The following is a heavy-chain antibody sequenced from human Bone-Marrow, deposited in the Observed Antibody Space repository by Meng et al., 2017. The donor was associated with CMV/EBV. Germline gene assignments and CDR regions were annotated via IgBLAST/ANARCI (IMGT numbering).Heavy chain of an antibody. Sequence: APVKVSCKASGYTFTGYYMHWVRQAPGQGLEWMGWINPNSGGTNYAQKFQGRVTMTRDTSISTAYMELSRLRSDDTAVYYCARDDDQLPYQTPDYGMDVWGQGTTVTVSS. D-gene: IGHD2-2*02. CDR3: ARDDDQLPYQTPDYGMDV. CDR1: GYTFTGYY. J-gene: IGHJ6*02. CDR2: INPNSGGT. V-gene: IGHV1-2*02.